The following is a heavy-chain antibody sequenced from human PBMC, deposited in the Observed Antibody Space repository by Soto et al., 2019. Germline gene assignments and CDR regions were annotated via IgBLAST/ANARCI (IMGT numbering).Heavy chain of an antibody. CDR1: GASISSSY. J-gene: IGHJ4*02. V-gene: IGHV4-59*01. CDR3: ARGGNRYSNVASGVGGFDY. CDR2: VYHTGAT. D-gene: IGHD5-12*01. Sequence: NPSETLSLTCTVSGASISSSYWSWIRQSPERGLEWIAYVYHTGATNYNPSLKSRVTISLDTSTSLTTADTAVYFCARGGNRYSNVASGVGGFDYWGQGSLVTVSS.